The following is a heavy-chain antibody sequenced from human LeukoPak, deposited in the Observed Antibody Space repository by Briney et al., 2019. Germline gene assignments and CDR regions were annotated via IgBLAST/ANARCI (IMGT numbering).Heavy chain of an antibody. CDR3: ASKLDEGSGGIVRAPLYYYYGMDV. Sequence: SVKVSCKASGGTFSSYAISWVRQAPGQGLEWMGGIIPIFGTANYAQKFQGRVTITADKSTSTAYMELSSLRSEDTAVYYCASKLDEGSGGIVRAPLYYYYGMDVWGQGTTVTVSS. CDR2: IIPIFGTA. V-gene: IGHV1-69*06. J-gene: IGHJ6*02. D-gene: IGHD2-15*01. CDR1: GGTFSSYA.